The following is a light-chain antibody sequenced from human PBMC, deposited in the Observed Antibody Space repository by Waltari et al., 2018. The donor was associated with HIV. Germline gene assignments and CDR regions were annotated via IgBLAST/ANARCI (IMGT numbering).Light chain of an antibody. J-gene: IGLJ1*01. V-gene: IGLV1-40*01. Sequence: QSVLTQPPPVSGAPGQRVTISCTGSSSHIGAGYDVHWYQQLPGTAPKLLIYANSNRPSGVPDRFSGSKSGTSASLAITGLQAEDEADYYCQSYDSSLSAHYVFGTGTKVTVL. CDR3: QSYDSSLSAHYV. CDR2: ANS. CDR1: SSHIGAGYD.